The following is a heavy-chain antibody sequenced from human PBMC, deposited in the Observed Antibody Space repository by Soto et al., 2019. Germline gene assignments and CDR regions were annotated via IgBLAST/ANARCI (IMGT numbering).Heavy chain of an antibody. CDR1: GFTCSSNG. Sequence: LSCATSGFTCSSNGLHWVRQAPGKGLEWVAVIWYDGSNKYYADSVKGRFTISRDNSKNTLYLQMNSLRAEDTAVYYCARWGNNKILDYWGQGTLVTVSS. CDR2: IWYDGSNK. J-gene: IGHJ4*02. D-gene: IGHD3-16*01. CDR3: ARWGNNKILDY. V-gene: IGHV3-33*01.